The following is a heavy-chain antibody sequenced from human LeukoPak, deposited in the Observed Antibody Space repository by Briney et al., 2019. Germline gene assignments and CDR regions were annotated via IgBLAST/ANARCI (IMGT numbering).Heavy chain of an antibody. CDR1: GGSISNYY. Sequence: SETLSLTCTVSGGSISNYYWSWIRQPPGKGLEWIGYIYYSGSSNYNPSLESRVTISVDTSKNQFSLKLSSVTAADTAVYYCARHPRRMITFGGVSTGHAFDIWGQGTMVTVSS. CDR2: IYYSGSS. CDR3: ARHPRRMITFGGVSTGHAFDI. J-gene: IGHJ3*02. D-gene: IGHD3-16*01. V-gene: IGHV4-59*08.